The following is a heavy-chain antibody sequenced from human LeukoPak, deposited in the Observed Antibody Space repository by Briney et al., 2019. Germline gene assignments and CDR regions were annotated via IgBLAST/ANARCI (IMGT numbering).Heavy chain of an antibody. J-gene: IGHJ4*02. D-gene: IGHD6-19*01. CDR3: ASLSAVAGTIPAKSDY. CDR1: GFTFSSYW. V-gene: IGHV3-74*01. Sequence: GGSLRLSCAASGFTFSSYWMHWVRQAPGKGLVWVSRINSDGSSTSYADSVKGRFTISRDNAKNSLYLQMNSLRAEDTAVYYCASLSAVAGTIPAKSDYWGQGTLVTVSS. CDR2: INSDGSST.